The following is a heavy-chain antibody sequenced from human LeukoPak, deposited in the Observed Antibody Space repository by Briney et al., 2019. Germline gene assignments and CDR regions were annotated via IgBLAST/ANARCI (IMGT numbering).Heavy chain of an antibody. CDR2: ISGSDTST. D-gene: IGHD3-10*01. CDR1: GFPFSNYA. Sequence: GGSLRLSCAASGFPFSNYALSWVRQAPGKGREWVSVISGSDTSTFYADSVKGRFTISRDNSKNTLYLQMNSLRAEDTAVYYCAKHRWRDLMWIGEGYYFGYWGQGTLVTVSS. J-gene: IGHJ4*02. V-gene: IGHV3-23*01. CDR3: AKHRWRDLMWIGEGYYFGY.